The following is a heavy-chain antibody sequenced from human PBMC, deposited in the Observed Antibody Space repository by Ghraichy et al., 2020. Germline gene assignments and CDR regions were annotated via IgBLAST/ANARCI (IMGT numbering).Heavy chain of an antibody. Sequence: SVKVSCKASGDTFSSYAISWVRQAPGQGLEWMGGIISIFGTANYAQKFQGRVTITADESTSTAYMELSSLRSEDTAVYYCARESGSYQYYFDYWGQGTLVTVSS. CDR3: ARESGSYQYYFDY. J-gene: IGHJ4*02. CDR1: GDTFSSYA. CDR2: IISIFGTA. V-gene: IGHV1-69*13. D-gene: IGHD1-26*01.